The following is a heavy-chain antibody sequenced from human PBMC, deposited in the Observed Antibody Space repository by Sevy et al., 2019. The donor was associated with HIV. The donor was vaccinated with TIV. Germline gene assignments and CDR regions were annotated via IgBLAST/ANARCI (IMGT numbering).Heavy chain of an antibody. Sequence: GGSLRLSCAASGFTFSSYAMHWVRQAPGKGLEWVAVISYDGSNKYYADSVKGRFTISRDNSKNTLYLQMNSLRAEDTAVYYCAREYSRSWSQNYYGMDVWGQGTTVTVSS. J-gene: IGHJ6*02. CDR2: ISYDGSNK. CDR3: AREYSRSWSQNYYGMDV. D-gene: IGHD6-13*01. CDR1: GFTFSSYA. V-gene: IGHV3-30-3*01.